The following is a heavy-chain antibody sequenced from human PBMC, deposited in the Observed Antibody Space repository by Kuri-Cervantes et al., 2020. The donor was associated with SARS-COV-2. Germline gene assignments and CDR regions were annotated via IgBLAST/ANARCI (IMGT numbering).Heavy chain of an antibody. J-gene: IGHJ4*02. D-gene: IGHD4-23*01. CDR2: INAGNGNT. V-gene: IGHV1-3*01. Sequence: ASVKVSCKASGYTFTSYAMHWVRQAPGQRLEWMGWINAGNGNTKYSQKFQGRVTITRDTSASTAYMELSSLRSEDTAVYYCAKAPRPHWDGGNSGDYWGQGTLVTVSS. CDR1: GYTFTSYA. CDR3: AKAPRPHWDGGNSGDY.